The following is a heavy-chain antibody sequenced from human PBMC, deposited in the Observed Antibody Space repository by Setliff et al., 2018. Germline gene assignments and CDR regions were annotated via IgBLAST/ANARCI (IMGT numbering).Heavy chain of an antibody. CDR1: GFTLRSYW. CDR3: ARDLRSRGTWYTDI. D-gene: IGHD6-13*01. J-gene: IGHJ3*02. CDR2: IKQDGSEK. Sequence: PGGSLRLSCAASGFTLRSYWMSWVRQAPGKGLEWVANIKQDGSEKYYVDSVKGRFTISRDNAKNSLYLQMNSLRPEDTALYFCARDLRSRGTWYTDIWGQGTLVTVSS. V-gene: IGHV3-7*03.